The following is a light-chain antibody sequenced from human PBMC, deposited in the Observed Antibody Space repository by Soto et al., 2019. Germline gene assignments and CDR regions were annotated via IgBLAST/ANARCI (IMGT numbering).Light chain of an antibody. CDR3: QQRYNPYT. CDR1: QTVSRY. V-gene: IGKV3-11*01. Sequence: EIVLTQSPATLSLSPGERATLSCRASQTVSRYLAWYQQKPGQAPRLLIYDATNRATGIPARFSGSGSGTDFTLTISSLEPEDFAVYYCQQRYNPYTFRQGPKLEIK. CDR2: DAT. J-gene: IGKJ2*01.